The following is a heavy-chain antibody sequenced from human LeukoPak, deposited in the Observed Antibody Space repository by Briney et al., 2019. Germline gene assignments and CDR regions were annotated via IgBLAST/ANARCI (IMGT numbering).Heavy chain of an antibody. J-gene: IGHJ4*02. CDR1: GGTFSSYA. D-gene: IGHD6-19*01. CDR2: IIPILGTA. CDR3: ARDYRGWYFDY. V-gene: IGHV1-69*05. Sequence: LVKVSCKASGGTFSSYAISWVRQAPGQGLEWMGGIIPILGTANYAQKFQGRVTITTDESTSTAYMELSSLRSEDTAVYYCARDYRGWYFDYWGQGTLVTVSS.